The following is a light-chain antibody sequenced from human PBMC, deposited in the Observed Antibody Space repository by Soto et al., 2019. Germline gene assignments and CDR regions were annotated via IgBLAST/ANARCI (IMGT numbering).Light chain of an antibody. J-gene: IGKJ1*01. CDR3: HPPNSYSQT. Sequence: DIQLTQSPPTLSASVGDRVTITCRASQSIRYYLAWYQQMPGKAPKLLIYGASSLQSGVPSRFSGSGSGTEFTLNISSLQPDDFATYFCHPPNSYSQTFGQANKVEIK. CDR1: QSIRYY. V-gene: IGKV1-5*01. CDR2: GAS.